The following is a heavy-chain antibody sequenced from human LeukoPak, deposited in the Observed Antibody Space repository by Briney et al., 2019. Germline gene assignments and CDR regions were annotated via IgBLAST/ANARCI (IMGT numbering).Heavy chain of an antibody. D-gene: IGHD2-2*02. J-gene: IGHJ4*02. CDR1: GFTFSSYW. V-gene: IGHV3-7*01. CDR2: IKQDGSEK. CDR3: ARVDCSSTSCYTGFDY. Sequence: GRSLRLSCAASGFTFSSYWMSWVRQAPGKGLEWVANIKQDGSEKYYVDSVKGRFTISRDNAKNSLYLQMNSLRAEDTAVYYCARVDCSSTSCYTGFDYWGQGTLVTVSS.